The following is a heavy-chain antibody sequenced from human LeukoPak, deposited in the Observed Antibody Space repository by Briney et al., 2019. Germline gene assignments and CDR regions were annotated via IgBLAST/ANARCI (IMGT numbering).Heavy chain of an antibody. Sequence: KSSETLSLTCTVSGYSISTSYYWGWIRQPPGKGLEWIGSIYHSGNTYYNPSLKSRVTISVDTSKNQFSLKLSSVTATDTAVYYCARPVPSRLGWFDPWGQGTLVTVSS. CDR2: IYHSGNT. CDR3: ARPVPSRLGWFDP. V-gene: IGHV4-38-2*02. J-gene: IGHJ5*02. D-gene: IGHD1-1*01. CDR1: GYSISTSYY.